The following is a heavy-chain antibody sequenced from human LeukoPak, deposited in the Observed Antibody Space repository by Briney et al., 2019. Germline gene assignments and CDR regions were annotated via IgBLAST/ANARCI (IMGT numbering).Heavy chain of an antibody. CDR3: ARGPYSYDSSGAFDI. Sequence: SETLSLTCAVYGGSFSGYYWGWIRQPPGKGLEWIGEINHSGSTNYNPSLKSRVTISVDTSKNQFSLKLSSVTAADTAVYFCARGPYSYDSSGAFDIWGQGTMVTVSS. J-gene: IGHJ3*02. CDR2: INHSGST. D-gene: IGHD3-22*01. V-gene: IGHV4-34*01. CDR1: GGSFSGYY.